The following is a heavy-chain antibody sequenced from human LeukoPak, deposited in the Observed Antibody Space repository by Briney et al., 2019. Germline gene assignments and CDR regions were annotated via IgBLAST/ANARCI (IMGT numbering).Heavy chain of an antibody. Sequence: ASVKVSCKASGYTFTSYGISWVRQAPGQGLEWTGWISAYNGNTNYAQKLQGRVTMTTDTSTSTAYMELRSLRSDDTAVYSCARGPAGGYYGSGSYFDYWGQGTLVTASS. D-gene: IGHD3-10*01. J-gene: IGHJ4*02. CDR3: ARGPAGGYYGSGSYFDY. CDR1: GYTFTSYG. CDR2: ISAYNGNT. V-gene: IGHV1-18*04.